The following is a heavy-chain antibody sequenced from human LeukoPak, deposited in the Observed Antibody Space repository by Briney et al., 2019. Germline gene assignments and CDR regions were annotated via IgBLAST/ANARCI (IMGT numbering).Heavy chain of an antibody. CDR3: AGVLAAAEGGY. CDR2: IIPIFGTA. CDR1: GGTFSSYA. V-gene: IGHV1-69*13. J-gene: IGHJ4*02. D-gene: IGHD6-13*01. Sequence: SVKVSCKASGGTFSSYAISWVRQAPGQGLEWMGGIIPIFGTANYAQKFQGGVTITADESTSTAYMELSSLRSEDTAVYYCAGVLAAAEGGYWGQGTLVTVSS.